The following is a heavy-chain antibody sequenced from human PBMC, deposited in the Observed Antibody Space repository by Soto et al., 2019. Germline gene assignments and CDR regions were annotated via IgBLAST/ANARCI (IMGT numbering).Heavy chain of an antibody. V-gene: IGHV4-59*01. CDR2: IHYGGTN. CDR1: GTSIRSYY. D-gene: IGHD2-2*01. J-gene: IGHJ4*02. Sequence: VQLQESGPGLVKPSETLSLTCTVSGTSIRSYYWSWIRLPPGKGMGWVAIIHYGGTNNYNPALASRVSLSEDTSKNQLSLKMTSVTAEDRAMYFCARYNSYAIDCWGRGTLVTVSS. CDR3: ARYNSYAIDC.